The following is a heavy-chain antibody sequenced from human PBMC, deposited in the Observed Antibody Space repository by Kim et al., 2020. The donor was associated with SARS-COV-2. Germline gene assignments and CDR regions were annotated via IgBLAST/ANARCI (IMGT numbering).Heavy chain of an antibody. CDR3: AKEDPYYDILTCYYKPSGMDV. D-gene: IGHD3-9*01. CDR1: GGSISSSSYY. V-gene: IGHV4-39*07. Sequence: SETLSLTCTVSGGSISSSSYYWGWIRQPPGKGLEWIGSIYYSGSTYYNPSLKSRVTISVDTSKNQFSLKLSSVTAADTAVYYCAKEDPYYDILTCYYKPSGMDVWGQGTTVTVSS. J-gene: IGHJ6*02. CDR2: IYYSGST.